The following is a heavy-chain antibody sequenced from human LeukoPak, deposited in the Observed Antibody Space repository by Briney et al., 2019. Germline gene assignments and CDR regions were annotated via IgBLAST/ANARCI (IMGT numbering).Heavy chain of an antibody. CDR2: INSDGSST. V-gene: IGHV3-74*01. CDR1: GFTFSSYW. J-gene: IGHJ4*02. Sequence: GGSLRLSCAASGFTFSSYWMHWVHQAPGKGLVWVSRINSDGSSTSYADSVKGRFTISRDNAKNTLYLQMNSLRAEDTAVYYCAREGEYRSGGFDYWGQGTLVTVSS. CDR3: AREGEYRSGGFDY. D-gene: IGHD3-16*01.